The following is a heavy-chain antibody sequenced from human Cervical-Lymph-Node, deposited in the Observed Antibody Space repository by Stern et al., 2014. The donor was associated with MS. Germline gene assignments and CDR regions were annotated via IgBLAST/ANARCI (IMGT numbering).Heavy chain of an antibody. V-gene: IGHV2-26*01. D-gene: IGHD3-22*01. CDR1: GFSLSNARMG. CDR2: IFSNDEK. Sequence: QVTLRESGPVLVKPTETLTLTCTVSGFSLSNARMGVSWIRQPPGKALEWLAHIFSNDEKSYSTSLKSRLTISKGTSKSQVVLTMTNMDPVDTATYYCARSYYYDSSGHWDYWGQGTLVTVSS. CDR3: ARSYYYDSSGHWDY. J-gene: IGHJ4*02.